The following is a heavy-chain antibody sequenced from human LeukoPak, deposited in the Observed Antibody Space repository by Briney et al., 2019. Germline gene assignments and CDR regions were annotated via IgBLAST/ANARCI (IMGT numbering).Heavy chain of an antibody. CDR1: GFIFSNYA. CDR3: TTDSSGWYIAFDI. Sequence: QPGGSLRLSCAASGFIFSNYAMSWVRQAPGKGLEWVSSISGSGGETHHADSVKGRFTISRDNSKNTLYLQMSNLRAEDTAVYFCTTDSSGWYIAFDIWGQGTMVTVSS. CDR2: ISGSGGET. D-gene: IGHD6-19*01. V-gene: IGHV3-23*01. J-gene: IGHJ3*02.